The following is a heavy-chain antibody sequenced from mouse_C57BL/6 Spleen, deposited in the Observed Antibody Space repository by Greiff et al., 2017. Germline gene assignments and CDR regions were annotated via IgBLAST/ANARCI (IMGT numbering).Heavy chain of an antibody. D-gene: IGHD3-2*02. J-gene: IGHJ2*01. V-gene: IGHV1-61*01. Sequence: VQLQQPGAELVRPGSSVKLSCKASGYTFTSYWMDWVKQRPGQGLEWIGNIYPSDSETHYNQKFKDKATLTVDKSSSTAYMQLSSLTSEDSAVYYCARWGAQAPFDYWGQVTTLTVSS. CDR3: ARWGAQAPFDY. CDR2: IYPSDSET. CDR1: GYTFTSYW.